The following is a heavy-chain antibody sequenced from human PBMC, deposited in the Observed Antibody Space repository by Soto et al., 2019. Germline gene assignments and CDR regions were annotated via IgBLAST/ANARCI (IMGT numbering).Heavy chain of an antibody. J-gene: IGHJ5*02. D-gene: IGHD3-22*01. CDR3: AHTKDSSGFLTS. CDR1: GFSLSAYGVR. Sequence: GSGPTLVNPTQTLTLTWSFSGFSLSAYGVRVIWFRQPPGETLEWLALIHWNDDKRYSPYLKSRLTITKDTSKNQVVLTLTNLDPLDTGTYFCAHTKDSSGFLTSWGQGILVTVSS. CDR2: IHWNDDK. V-gene: IGHV2-5*01.